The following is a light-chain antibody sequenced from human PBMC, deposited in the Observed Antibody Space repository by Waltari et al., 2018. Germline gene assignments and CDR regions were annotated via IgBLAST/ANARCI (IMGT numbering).Light chain of an antibody. V-gene: IGLV2-18*02. CDR3: SSYTTSPTPRYV. J-gene: IGLJ1*01. Sequence: QSALTQPPSVSGSPGQSVTISCPGTSGDIGTYNRVSWYQQPPGTAPKVVIYEVNYRPSGVPNRFSGSKSGNTASLTISGLQAEDEADYYCSSYTTSPTPRYVFGTGTKVTVL. CDR2: EVN. CDR1: SGDIGTYNR.